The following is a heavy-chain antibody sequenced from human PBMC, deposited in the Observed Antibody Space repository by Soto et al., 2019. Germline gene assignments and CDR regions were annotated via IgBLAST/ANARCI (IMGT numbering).Heavy chain of an antibody. Sequence: SETLSFTSAVYGGSFSGYYWNWIRQPPGRGLEWIGEINHSGSTNYNPSLKSRVTISVDTSKNQFSLKLTSVTAADTAVYYCATRLRGVDVWGQGTMVTVSS. D-gene: IGHD3-10*01. CDR3: ATRLRGVDV. J-gene: IGHJ3*01. V-gene: IGHV4-34*01. CDR1: GGSFSGYY. CDR2: INHSGST.